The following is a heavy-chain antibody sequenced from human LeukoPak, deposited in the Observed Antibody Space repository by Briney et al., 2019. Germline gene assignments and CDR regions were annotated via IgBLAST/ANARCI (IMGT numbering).Heavy chain of an antibody. J-gene: IGHJ3*01. Sequence: SETLSLTCGVSGASFTSHFWSWIRQTPGMGLEWIGYISNRGSTGYKPSLRSRVTISVDSPKNEVSLNVRSVSAADTAVYYCAKGVSGTYYAFDVWGQGRTV. V-gene: IGHV4-59*11. CDR3: AKGVSGTYYAFDV. CDR2: ISNRGST. D-gene: IGHD1-26*01. CDR1: GASFTSHF.